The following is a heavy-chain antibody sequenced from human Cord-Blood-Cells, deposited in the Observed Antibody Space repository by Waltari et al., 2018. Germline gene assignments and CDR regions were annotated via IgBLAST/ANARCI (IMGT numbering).Heavy chain of an antibody. Sequence: QVQLQQWGAGLLKPSETLSLTCAVYGGSFSGYYWRWIRQPPGQGLEWIGEINHSGSTNYNPSLKSRVTISVDTSKNQFSLKLSSVTAADTAVYYCARGSDDFWSGYHQYNWFDPWGQGTLVTVSS. CDR3: ARGSDDFWSGYHQYNWFDP. D-gene: IGHD3-3*01. J-gene: IGHJ5*02. V-gene: IGHV4-34*01. CDR1: GGSFSGYY. CDR2: INHSGST.